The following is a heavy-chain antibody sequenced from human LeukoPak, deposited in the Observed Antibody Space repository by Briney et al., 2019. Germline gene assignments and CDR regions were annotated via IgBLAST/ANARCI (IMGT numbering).Heavy chain of an antibody. CDR1: GLTFSSYG. D-gene: IGHD3-22*01. CDR3: ASSYHDAFDI. Sequence: GGSLRLSCAASGLTFSSYGMHWVRRAPGKGLEWVAVIWYDGSNKYYADSVKGRFTISRDNSKNTLYLQMNSLRAEDTAVYYCASSYHDAFDIWGQGTMVTVSS. J-gene: IGHJ3*02. V-gene: IGHV3-33*08. CDR2: IWYDGSNK.